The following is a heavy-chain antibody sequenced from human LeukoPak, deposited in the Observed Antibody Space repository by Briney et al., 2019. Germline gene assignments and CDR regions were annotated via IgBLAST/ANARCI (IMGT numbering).Heavy chain of an antibody. J-gene: IGHJ5*02. CDR1: GFTFSSYE. D-gene: IGHD6-19*01. Sequence: GGSLRLSCAASGFTFSSYEMNWVRQAPGKGLGWVSYISSSGSTIYYAGSVKGRFTISRDNAKNSLYLQMNSLRAEDTAVYYCARGIAVVALWGQGTLVTVSS. CDR2: ISSSGSTI. CDR3: ARGIAVVAL. V-gene: IGHV3-48*03.